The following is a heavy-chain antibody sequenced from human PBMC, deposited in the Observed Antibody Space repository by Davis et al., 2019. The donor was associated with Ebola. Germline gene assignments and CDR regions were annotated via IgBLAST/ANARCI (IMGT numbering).Heavy chain of an antibody. CDR3: VKGGIAARDI. D-gene: IGHD6-13*01. CDR1: GFTFSSYG. CDR2: IRYDGSNK. V-gene: IGHV3-30*02. Sequence: GESLKISCAASGFTFSSYGMHWVRPAPGKGLEWVAFIRYDGSNKYYADSVKGRFTIARDNSKNTLYLQMSSLRAEDTAVYYCVKGGIAARDIWGQGTMVTVSS. J-gene: IGHJ3*02.